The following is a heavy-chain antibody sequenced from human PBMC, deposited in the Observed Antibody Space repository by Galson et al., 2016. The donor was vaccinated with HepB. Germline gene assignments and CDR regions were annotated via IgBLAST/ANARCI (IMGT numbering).Heavy chain of an antibody. D-gene: IGHD3-10*01. CDR2: IRGDGIVS. Sequence: SLRLSCAASGFTFNANWMNWVRQAPGKGLEWVANIRGDGIVSYYAESVRGRFTISRDNAKNSLYLQMNGLRVDETAVYYCSREMTGSYFDWGQGTLVTVSS. J-gene: IGHJ4*02. V-gene: IGHV3-7*01. CDR3: SREMTGSYFD. CDR1: GFTFNANW.